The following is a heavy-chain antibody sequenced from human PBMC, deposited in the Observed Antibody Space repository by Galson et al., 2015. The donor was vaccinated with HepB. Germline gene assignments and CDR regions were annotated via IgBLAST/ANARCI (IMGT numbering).Heavy chain of an antibody. Sequence: SLRLSCAASGFTFSNAWMSWVRQAPGKGLEWVGRIKSKTDGGTTDYAAPVKGRFTISRDDSKNTLYLQMNSLKTEDTAVYYCTTGSGWELLGYWGQGTLVTVSS. J-gene: IGHJ4*02. CDR2: IKSKTDGGTT. V-gene: IGHV3-15*01. D-gene: IGHD1-26*01. CDR3: TTGSGWELLGY. CDR1: GFTFSNAW.